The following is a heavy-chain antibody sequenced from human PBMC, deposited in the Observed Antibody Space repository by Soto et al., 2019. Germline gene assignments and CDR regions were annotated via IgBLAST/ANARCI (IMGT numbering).Heavy chain of an antibody. J-gene: IGHJ6*02. Sequence: QVPLVESGGGVVQPGRTMRLSCAASGFTFSSYGRHWVRQAPGKGLEWVAVIRNDGSNKYYADSVKGRFTISRDNSKNTLYLQMNSLTAEDTAVYYCAREESLWFGESTGGMDFWGQGTTVTVSS. CDR2: IRNDGSNK. CDR1: GFTFSSYG. D-gene: IGHD3-10*01. V-gene: IGHV3-33*01. CDR3: AREESLWFGESTGGMDF.